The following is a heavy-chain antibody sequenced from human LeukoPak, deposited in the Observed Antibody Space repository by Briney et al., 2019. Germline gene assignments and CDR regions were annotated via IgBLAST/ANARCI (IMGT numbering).Heavy chain of an antibody. CDR1: GGTFSSYT. D-gene: IGHD4-17*01. J-gene: IGHJ6*02. Sequence: RGASVKVSCKASGGTFSSYTISWVRQDPGQGLEWMGGIIPIFGTVNYAQKFQGRVTITADEFTTTAYMDLNSLRSEDTAVYYCAREEGYGDPRGLGYYYDSGMDVWGQGTTVTVSS. CDR3: AREEGYGDPRGLGYYYDSGMDV. CDR2: IIPIFGTV. V-gene: IGHV1-69*13.